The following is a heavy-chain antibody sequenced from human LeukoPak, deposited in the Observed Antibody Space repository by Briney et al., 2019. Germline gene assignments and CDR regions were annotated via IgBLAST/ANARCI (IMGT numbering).Heavy chain of an antibody. D-gene: IGHD3-3*01. J-gene: IGHJ5*02. CDR1: GYTFTNYG. Sequence: ASVKVSCKASGYTFTNYGISWVRQAPGQGLERMGWISIYNGNTDYAQKLRGRVTMTIDTSTSTAYMELRSLRSDDTAVYYCARITYDFWSGYYMPDDPWGQGTLVTVSS. V-gene: IGHV1-18*01. CDR3: ARITYDFWSGYYMPDDP. CDR2: ISIYNGNT.